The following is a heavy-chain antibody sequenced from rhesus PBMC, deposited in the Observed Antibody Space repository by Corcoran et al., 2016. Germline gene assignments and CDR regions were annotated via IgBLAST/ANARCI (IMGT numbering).Heavy chain of an antibody. D-gene: IGHD6-43*01. Sequence: QVQLQESGPAVVKPSETLSLTCAVSAGSISSDNRWNWVRPSPGKGSEWMGLVYGSGAGAEYNPSLKSRAAISMDTSKNQFSLNVTSVTAADTAVYYCVRHFTSSHFDYWGRGVLVTVSS. CDR2: VYGSGAGA. J-gene: IGHJ4*01. CDR1: AGSISSDNR. CDR3: VRHFTSSHFDY. V-gene: IGHV4-93*02.